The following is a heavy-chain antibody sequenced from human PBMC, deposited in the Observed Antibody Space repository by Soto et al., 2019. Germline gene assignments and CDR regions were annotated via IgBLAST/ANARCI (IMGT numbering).Heavy chain of an antibody. Sequence: QVQLQQWGAGLLKPSETLSLTCAVYGGSFSGYYWSWIRQPPGKGLEWIGEINHSGSTNYNPSLKSRVTISVDTSKNQFSRKLSSVTAADTAVYYCARYCSGGSCYSYYYGMDVWGQGTTVTVSS. V-gene: IGHV4-34*01. D-gene: IGHD2-15*01. CDR2: INHSGST. CDR1: GGSFSGYY. CDR3: ARYCSGGSCYSYYYGMDV. J-gene: IGHJ6*02.